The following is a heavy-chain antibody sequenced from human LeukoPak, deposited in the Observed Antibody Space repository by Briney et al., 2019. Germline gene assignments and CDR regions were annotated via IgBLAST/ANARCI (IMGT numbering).Heavy chain of an antibody. CDR1: GFTFSSYS. J-gene: IGHJ3*02. D-gene: IGHD6-13*01. Sequence: SGGSLRLSCAASGFTFSSYSMNWVRQAPGKGLEWVSYISSSSSTIYYADSVKGRFTISRDNAKNSLYLQMNSLRAEDTALYYCARWSHIAAARINDAFDIWGQGTMVTVSS. CDR2: ISSSSSTI. V-gene: IGHV3-48*04. CDR3: ARWSHIAAARINDAFDI.